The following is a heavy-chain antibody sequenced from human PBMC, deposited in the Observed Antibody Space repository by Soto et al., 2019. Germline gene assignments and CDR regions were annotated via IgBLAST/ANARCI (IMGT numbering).Heavy chain of an antibody. Sequence: GGSLRLSCAASGFTFSSYAMSWVRQAPGKGLEWVSAISGSGGSTYYADSVKGRFTISRDNSKNTLYLQMNSLRAEDTAVYYCAKDHSGPHYYGMDVWGQGTTVTVSS. J-gene: IGHJ6*02. CDR2: ISGSGGST. V-gene: IGHV3-23*01. CDR3: AKDHSGPHYYGMDV. CDR1: GFTFSSYA.